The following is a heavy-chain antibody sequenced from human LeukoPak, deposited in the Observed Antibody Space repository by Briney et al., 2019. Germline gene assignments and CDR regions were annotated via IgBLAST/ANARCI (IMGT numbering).Heavy chain of an antibody. J-gene: IGHJ6*03. D-gene: IGHD6-25*01. CDR1: GGSFSGYY. Sequence: RTSETLSLTCAVYGGSFSGYYWSWIRQPPGKGLEWIGYIYYSGSTNYNPSLKSRVTISVDTSKNQFSLKLSSVTAADTAVYYCARGNSEYSTGYGDYYYYMDVWGKGTTVTVSS. CDR2: IYYSGST. V-gene: IGHV4-59*01. CDR3: ARGNSEYSTGYGDYYYYMDV.